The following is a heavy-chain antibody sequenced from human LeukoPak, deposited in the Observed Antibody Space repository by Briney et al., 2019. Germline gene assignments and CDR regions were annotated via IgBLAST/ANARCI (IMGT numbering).Heavy chain of an antibody. Sequence: PSETLSLTCTVSGGSKSNSYLTWVRQPAGKGLEWIGRMYVSGTTNYNPSLRSRVTMSIDSSNNQFSLRLGSVTAADTAVYYCARENYYDSSGYSEGMDVWGQGTTVTVS. J-gene: IGHJ6*02. D-gene: IGHD3-22*01. CDR3: ARENYYDSSGYSEGMDV. V-gene: IGHV4-4*07. CDR1: GGSKSNSY. CDR2: MYVSGTT.